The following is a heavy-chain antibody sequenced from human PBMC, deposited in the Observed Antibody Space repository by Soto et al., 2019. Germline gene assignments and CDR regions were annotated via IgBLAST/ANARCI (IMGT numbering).Heavy chain of an antibody. CDR1: GYIFTSFY. D-gene: IGHD3-10*01. Sequence: QVQLVQSGAEVKEPGASVKVSCTASGYIFTSFYIHWVRQAPGQGLEWMALINPGGDTISYAQRFQGRVTMTRDTSTGTVYMEVNSLSSDDTAIYYCARAIRGTTSPVFEIWGQGTMVTVSA. V-gene: IGHV1-46*01. CDR2: INPGGDTI. J-gene: IGHJ3*02. CDR3: ARAIRGTTSPVFEI.